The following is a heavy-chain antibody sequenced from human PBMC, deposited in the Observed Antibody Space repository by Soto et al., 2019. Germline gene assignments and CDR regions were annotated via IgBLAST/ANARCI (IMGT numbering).Heavy chain of an antibody. D-gene: IGHD4-4*01. Sequence: EVQLEESGGGLVKPGGSLRLSCAASGVTFSSYSMNWVRQAPGKGLEWVASISSSSSYIYYADSVKGRFTISRDNAKKSLYLQMNSLRGEDTAVYYCATSPTVFFDYWGQGTRVTVSS. J-gene: IGHJ4*02. CDR2: ISSSSSYI. V-gene: IGHV3-21*01. CDR1: GVTFSSYS. CDR3: ATSPTVFFDY.